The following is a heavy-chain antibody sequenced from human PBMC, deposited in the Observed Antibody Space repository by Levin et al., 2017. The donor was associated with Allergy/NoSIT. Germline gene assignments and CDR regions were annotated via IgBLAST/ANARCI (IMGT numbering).Heavy chain of an antibody. CDR2: INTNSGNP. Sequence: PAASVKVSCKASGYIFVRYAMNWVRQAPGQGLEWMGWINTNSGNPTYAQGFTGRFVFSLDTSVSTAYLQISSLKAEDTAVYYCARDPATANFAFDIWGQGTMVTVSS. J-gene: IGHJ3*02. V-gene: IGHV7-4-1*02. CDR3: ARDPATANFAFDI. CDR1: GYIFVRYA. D-gene: IGHD2-15*01.